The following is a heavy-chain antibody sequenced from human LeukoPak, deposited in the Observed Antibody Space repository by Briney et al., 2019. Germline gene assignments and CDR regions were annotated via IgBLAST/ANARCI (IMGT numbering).Heavy chain of an antibody. CDR3: ARNHYDFWSGYYTPGYYMDV. Sequence: ETLSLTCAVYGGSFSGYYWSWVRQAPGKGLEWVSSISSSSSYIYYADSVKGRFTISRDNAKNSLYLQMNSLRAEDTAVYYCARNHYDFWSGYYTPGYYMDVWGKGTTVTVSS. CDR1: GGSFSGYY. D-gene: IGHD3-3*01. CDR2: ISSSSSYI. V-gene: IGHV3-21*01. J-gene: IGHJ6*03.